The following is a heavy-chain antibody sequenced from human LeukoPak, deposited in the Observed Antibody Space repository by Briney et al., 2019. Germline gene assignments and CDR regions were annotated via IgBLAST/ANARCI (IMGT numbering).Heavy chain of an antibody. CDR3: ARIPCGGDCYSGDYFDY. V-gene: IGHV4-39*07. Sequence: PSETLSLTCTVSGGSISSSSYYWGWIRQPPGKGLEWIGSIYYSGSTYYNPSLKSRVTISVDTSKNQFSLKLSSVTAADTAVYYCARIPCGGDCYSGDYFDYWGQGTPVTVSS. CDR1: GGSISSSSYY. J-gene: IGHJ4*02. D-gene: IGHD2-21*02. CDR2: IYYSGST.